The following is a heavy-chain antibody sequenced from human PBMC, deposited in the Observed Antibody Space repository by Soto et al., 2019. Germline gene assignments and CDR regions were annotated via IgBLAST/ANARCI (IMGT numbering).Heavy chain of an antibody. V-gene: IGHV1-2*02. J-gene: IGHJ5*02. D-gene: IGHD2-2*01. Sequence: EASVKVSCKASGYTFTGYYMHWVRQAPGQGLEWMGWINPNSGGTNYAQKFQGRVTMTRDTSISTAYMELSRLRSDDTAVYYCARDLGYCSSTSCLVNWFDPWGQGTLVTVSS. CDR3: ARDLGYCSSTSCLVNWFDP. CDR2: INPNSGGT. CDR1: GYTFTGYY.